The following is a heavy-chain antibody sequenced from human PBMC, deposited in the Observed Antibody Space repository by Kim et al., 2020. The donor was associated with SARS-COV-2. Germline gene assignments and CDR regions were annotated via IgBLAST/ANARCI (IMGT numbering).Heavy chain of an antibody. V-gene: IGHV3-33*01. D-gene: IGHD2-15*01. J-gene: IGHJ6*02. CDR1: GFSFSSYG. CDR3: AREGRYCSGDSCSTDHYYGLDG. Sequence: GGSLRLSCVASGFSFSSYGMHWVRQAPDKGLEWVAVIWYDGNDKYYVDSVKGRFSISRDNSKNTLYLQMNSLRVEDTAVYYCAREGRYCSGDSCSTDHYYGLDGWGQGTTVTVPS. CDR2: IWYDGNDK.